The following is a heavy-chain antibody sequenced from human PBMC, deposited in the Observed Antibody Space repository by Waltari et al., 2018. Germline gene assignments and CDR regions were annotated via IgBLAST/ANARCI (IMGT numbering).Heavy chain of an antibody. J-gene: IGHJ4*02. CDR3: ARYSYTYDQNGYHDA. V-gene: IGHV4-39*01. Sequence: QVQLQESGPGLVKPTETLSLTCTVTGAPVSGLLYYWGWVRQSPGKGLEWIGRVSARGATYYSPSVRRRITVSIDSSKNQFSLRLTSVTAADTALYFCARYSYTYDQNGYHDAWGQGTLVTVSS. CDR1: GAPVSGLLYY. D-gene: IGHD3-16*01. CDR2: VSARGAT.